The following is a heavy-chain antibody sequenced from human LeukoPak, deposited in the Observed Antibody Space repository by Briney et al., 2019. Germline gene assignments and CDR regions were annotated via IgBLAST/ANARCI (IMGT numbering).Heavy chain of an antibody. D-gene: IGHD3-10*02. CDR3: AELGITMIGGV. J-gene: IGHJ6*04. CDR1: GFTFSSYE. CDR2: ISSSSSTI. V-gene: IGHV3-48*03. Sequence: PGGSLRLSCAASGFTFSSYEMNWVRQAPGKGLEWVSYISSSSSTIYYADSVKGRFTISRDKAKNSLYLQMNSLRAEDTAVYYCAELGITMIGGVWGKGTTVTISS.